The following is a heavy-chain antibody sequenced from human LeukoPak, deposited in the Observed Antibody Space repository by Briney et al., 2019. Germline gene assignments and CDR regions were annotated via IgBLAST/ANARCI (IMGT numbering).Heavy chain of an antibody. CDR3: ARDYRARLDY. J-gene: IGHJ4*02. CDR2: IKEDGSDK. V-gene: IGHV3-7*01. Sequence: GGSLRLSCAASGFSFDDYGMTWVRQAPGKGLEWVANIKEDGSDKYYVDSVKGRFTISRDNARTSLYLQVNSLRAEDTAVYYCARDYRARLDYWGQGTLVTVSS. CDR1: GFSFDDYG.